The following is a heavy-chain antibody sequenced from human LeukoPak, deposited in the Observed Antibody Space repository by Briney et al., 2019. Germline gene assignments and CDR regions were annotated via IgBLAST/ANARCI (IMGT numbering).Heavy chain of an antibody. CDR3: ARGLWVPAAIVPPLRGMDV. J-gene: IGHJ6*02. CDR1: GFTFSSYA. Sequence: GGSLRLSCAASGFTFSSYAMSWVRQAPGKGLEWVSAISGSGGSTYYADSVKGRFTISRHNSKNTLYLQMNSLRAEDTAVYYCARGLWVPAAIVPPLRGMDVWGQGTTVTVSS. V-gene: IGHV3-23*01. CDR2: ISGSGGST. D-gene: IGHD2-2*02.